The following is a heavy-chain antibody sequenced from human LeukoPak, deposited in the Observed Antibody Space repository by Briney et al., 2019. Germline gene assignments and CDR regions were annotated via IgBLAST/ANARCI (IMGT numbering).Heavy chain of an antibody. CDR3: ARDLWGKRFDY. V-gene: IGHV3-53*01. CDR1: GFTVSSNY. CDR2: IYSGGST. J-gene: IGHJ4*02. Sequence: GGSLRLSCAASGFTVSSNYMSWVRQAPGKGLEWVSVIYSGGSTYYADSVKGRFTISRDNSKNTLYLQMNSLRAEDTAVYYCARDLWGKRFDYWGRGTLVTVSS. D-gene: IGHD3-16*01.